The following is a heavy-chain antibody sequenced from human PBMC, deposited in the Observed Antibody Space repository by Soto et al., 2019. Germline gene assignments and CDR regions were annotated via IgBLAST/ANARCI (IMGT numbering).Heavy chain of an antibody. J-gene: IGHJ6*04. Sequence: EVQLVESGGGLVQPGGSLRLSCAASGFTVSNNYMSWVRQAPGKGLEWVSVIYSGGRTYYADSVKGRFTISRDTSKNTLYLQVNSLRVEDTAVDYCARAVGVWGRGNTVTVSS. V-gene: IGHV3-66*01. CDR1: GFTVSNNY. CDR2: IYSGGRT. CDR3: ARAVGV.